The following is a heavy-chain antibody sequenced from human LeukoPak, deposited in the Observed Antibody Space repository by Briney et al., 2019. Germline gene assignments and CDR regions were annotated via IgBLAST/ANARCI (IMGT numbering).Heavy chain of an antibody. CDR2: INPNSGGT. Sequence: GSVTVSFTASGYTFTGYYMHWVRQAPGQGVEWMGWINPNSGGTNYAQKFQGRVTMTRDTSISTAYMELSRLRSDDTAVYYCARRIAVATTDYYYGMDVWGQGTTVTVSS. J-gene: IGHJ6*02. CDR1: GYTFTGYY. V-gene: IGHV1-2*02. D-gene: IGHD5-12*01. CDR3: ARRIAVATTDYYYGMDV.